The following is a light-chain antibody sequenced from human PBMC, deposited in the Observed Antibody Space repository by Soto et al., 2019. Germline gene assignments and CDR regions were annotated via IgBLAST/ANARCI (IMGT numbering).Light chain of an antibody. CDR2: DVS. CDR1: SSDIGGYNY. CDR3: SSYTSSSTLVV. V-gene: IGLV2-14*01. J-gene: IGLJ2*01. Sequence: QSVLAQPASVSGSPGQSITISCTGTSSDIGGYNYVSWYQQHPGKAPKLMIYDVSNRPSGVSNRFSGSKSGNTASLTISGLQAEDGADYYCSSYTSSSTLVVFGGGTKVTVL.